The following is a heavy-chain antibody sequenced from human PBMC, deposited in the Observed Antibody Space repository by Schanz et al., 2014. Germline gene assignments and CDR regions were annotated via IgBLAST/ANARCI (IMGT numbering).Heavy chain of an antibody. V-gene: IGHV1-18*01. CDR1: GYTFSDYG. CDR3: AAMCGDCTATACQILEVLDV. CDR2: ISPYTGNT. J-gene: IGHJ3*01. Sequence: QVQLVQSGDEVKKPGASVKVSCKTSGYTFSDYGITWVRQAPGQGLEWVGWISPYTGNTHYFDKMEGRGTRTTDTTTSTAYMELRSLRSDDTAMYYCAAMCGDCTATACQILEVLDVWGQGTMVTVSS. D-gene: IGHD2-8*02.